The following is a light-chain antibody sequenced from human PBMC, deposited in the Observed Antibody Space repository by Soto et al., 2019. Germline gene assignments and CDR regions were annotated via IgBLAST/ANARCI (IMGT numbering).Light chain of an antibody. CDR3: QQYNSWPRT. J-gene: IGKJ3*01. CDR1: QSVSSN. V-gene: IGKV3-15*01. Sequence: EIVMTQSPATLSVSPGERATLSCRASQSVSSNLAWYQQKPGQAPRLLIFDASTRATGIPAWFSGSGSGTEFTLTITSLQSEDFAVYYCQQYNSWPRTFGPGTKVDIK. CDR2: DAS.